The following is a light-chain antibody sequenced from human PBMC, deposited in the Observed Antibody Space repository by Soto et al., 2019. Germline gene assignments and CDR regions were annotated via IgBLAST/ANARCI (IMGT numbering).Light chain of an antibody. J-gene: IGKJ5*01. CDR3: MQALQTPIT. CDR1: QILLHSNGYNY. Sequence: DIVMTQSPLSRPVTPVDPASISFRSSQILLHSNGYNYLDWYLQKPGQSPQLLIYLGSNRASGVPDRFSGSGSGTDFTLKISRVEAEDVGAYYCMQALQTPITFGQGTRLEIK. CDR2: LGS. V-gene: IGKV2-28*01.